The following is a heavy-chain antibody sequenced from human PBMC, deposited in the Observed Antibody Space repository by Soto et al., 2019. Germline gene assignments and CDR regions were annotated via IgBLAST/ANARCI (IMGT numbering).Heavy chain of an antibody. CDR1: GFTFSSYV. Sequence: QVQLVESGGGVVQPGRSLRLSCAASGFTFSSYVMHWVRQAPGKGLEWVAVISYDGSNKYYADSVKGRFTISRDNSKNTLDLQMNSLRAEDTAVYYCARSSGDFCSGYHHKDYCGQGTLVTVSA. J-gene: IGHJ4*02. V-gene: IGHV3-30-3*01. D-gene: IGHD3-3*01. CDR3: ARSSGDFCSGYHHKDY. CDR2: ISYDGSNK.